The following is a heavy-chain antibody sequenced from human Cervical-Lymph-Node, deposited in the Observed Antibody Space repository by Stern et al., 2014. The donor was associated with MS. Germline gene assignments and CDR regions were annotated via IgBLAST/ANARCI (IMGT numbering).Heavy chain of an antibody. CDR3: ARTGDDFGDYSLSY. J-gene: IGHJ4*02. CDR1: GGSINTNNYY. Sequence: VQLVESGPGLVKPSETLSLTCTVSGGSINTNNYYWGWIRQPPGKGLEWIGNIYSSGSTFYSPSLKSPVTLSVDTSKNQFSLKLSSVTAADTAVYYCARTGDDFGDYSLSYWGQGTLVTVSS. CDR2: IYSSGST. D-gene: IGHD4-17*01. V-gene: IGHV4-39*01.